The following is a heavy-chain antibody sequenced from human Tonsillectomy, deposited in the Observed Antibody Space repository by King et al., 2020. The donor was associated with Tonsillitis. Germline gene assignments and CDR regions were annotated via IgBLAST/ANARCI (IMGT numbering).Heavy chain of an antibody. Sequence: TLKESGPSLVKPTQTLTLTCTLSGFSLSTDGVGVGWLRQPPGKALEWLALIYWDDDKRYSPSLKSRLTITTDSSKNQVILTMSDMDPVDTATYYCAHRLRNDFWSGSFDFWGQGTLVAVSS. D-gene: IGHD3-3*01. CDR3: AHRLRNDFWSGSFDF. V-gene: IGHV2-5*02. J-gene: IGHJ4*02. CDR2: IYWDDDK. CDR1: GFSLSTDGVG.